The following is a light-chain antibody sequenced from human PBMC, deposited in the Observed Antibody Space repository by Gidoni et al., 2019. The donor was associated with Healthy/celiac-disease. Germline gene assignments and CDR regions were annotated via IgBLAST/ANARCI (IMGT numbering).Light chain of an antibody. CDR2: AAS. CDR1: QSISSY. CDR3: QQSYSTPLT. J-gene: IGKJ4*01. V-gene: IGKV1-39*01. Sequence: DIQMTQSPSSLSASVGDRVTITCRASQSISSYLNWYQQKPGKAPKLLIYAASSLQSGVPSRFSGSGSVTDFTLTISSLQPEDFATYYCQQSYSTPLTFXGXTKVXIK.